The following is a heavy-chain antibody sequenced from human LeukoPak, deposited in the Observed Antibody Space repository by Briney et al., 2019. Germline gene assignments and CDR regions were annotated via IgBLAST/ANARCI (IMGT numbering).Heavy chain of an antibody. CDR3: AGLERLTRTHFDY. CDR1: GYSFSTYW. CDR2: IYPGDSDT. J-gene: IGHJ4*02. Sequence: KGGESLKISRKGSGYSFSTYWIGWVRQMPGKGLEWMGIIYPGDSDTRYSPSFQGQVTISADKSISTAYLQWSSLKASDTAMYYCAGLERLTRTHFDYWGQGTLVTVSS. V-gene: IGHV5-51*01. D-gene: IGHD1/OR15-1a*01.